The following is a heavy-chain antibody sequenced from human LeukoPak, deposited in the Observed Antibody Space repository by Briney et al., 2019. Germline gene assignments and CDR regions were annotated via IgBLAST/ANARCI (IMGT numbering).Heavy chain of an antibody. CDR1: GFTVSSSY. Sequence: GGSLRLSCAASGFTVSSSYMNWVRQAPGKGLEWVSLIYSGGTTYYADSVKGRFTISRDNSKNTLYLQMNSLRAEDTAVYYCARRGDGGKSFDYWGQGTLVTVSS. V-gene: IGHV3-53*01. CDR2: IYSGGTT. D-gene: IGHD4-23*01. J-gene: IGHJ4*02. CDR3: ARRGDGGKSFDY.